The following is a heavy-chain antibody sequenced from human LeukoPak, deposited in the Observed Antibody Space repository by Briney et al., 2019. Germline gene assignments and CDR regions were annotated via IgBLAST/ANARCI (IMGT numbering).Heavy chain of an antibody. Sequence: GGSLRLSCAVSGFTFSDYYMSWIRQAPGKGLEWVSYISSGGSTISHADSVKGRFTISRDNAENSLYLQMNSLRAEDTAVYYCARTAAAGRCFDYWGQGTLVTVSS. V-gene: IGHV3-11*01. J-gene: IGHJ4*02. CDR3: ARTAAAGRCFDY. CDR1: GFTFSDYY. CDR2: ISSGGSTI. D-gene: IGHD6-13*01.